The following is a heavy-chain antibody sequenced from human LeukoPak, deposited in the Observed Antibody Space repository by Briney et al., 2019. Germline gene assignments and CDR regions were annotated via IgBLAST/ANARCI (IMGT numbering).Heavy chain of an antibody. Sequence: GGSLRLSCAASGFTFSSYAMSWVRQAPGKGLEWVSSISSSSSYIYYADSVKGRFTISRDNAKNSLYLQMNSLRAEDTAVYYCARANDYGDRAGYFDYWGQGTLVTVSS. CDR1: GFTFSSYA. D-gene: IGHD4-17*01. J-gene: IGHJ4*02. CDR2: ISSSSSYI. V-gene: IGHV3-21*01. CDR3: ARANDYGDRAGYFDY.